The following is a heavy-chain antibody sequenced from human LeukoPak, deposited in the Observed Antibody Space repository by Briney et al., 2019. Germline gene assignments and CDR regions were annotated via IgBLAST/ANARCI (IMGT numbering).Heavy chain of an antibody. CDR2: IYTRGST. Sequence: NPSETLSLTCTVSGGSINSYYWSWIRQPAGKGLEWIGRIYTRGSTNYNPSLKSRVTMSVDTSKNQFSLKLSSVTAADTAVYYCARGRYCSADICSGGDAFDIWGQGTMVSVSS. CDR3: ARGRYCSADICSGGDAFDI. V-gene: IGHV4-4*07. CDR1: GGSINSYY. D-gene: IGHD2-15*01. J-gene: IGHJ3*02.